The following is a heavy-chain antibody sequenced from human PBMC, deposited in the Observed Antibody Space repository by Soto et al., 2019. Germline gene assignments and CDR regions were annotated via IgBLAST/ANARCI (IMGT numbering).Heavy chain of an antibody. CDR1: GFTFSNAW. V-gene: IGHV3-15*07. CDR2: IKSKTDGGTT. CDR3: TTHGWLSYYYYYYGMDV. Sequence: EVQLVESGGGLVKPGGSLRLSCAASGFTFSNAWMNWVRQAPGKGLEWVGRIKSKTDGGTTDYAAPVKGRFTISRDDSXNXXYLQMNSLKTEDTAVYYCTTHGWLSYYYYYYGMDVWGQGTTVTVSS. J-gene: IGHJ6*02. D-gene: IGHD3-22*01.